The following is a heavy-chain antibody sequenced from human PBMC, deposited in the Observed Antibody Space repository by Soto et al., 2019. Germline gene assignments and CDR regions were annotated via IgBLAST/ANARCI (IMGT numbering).Heavy chain of an antibody. V-gene: IGHV4-39*01. Sequence: QLHLQESGPGLVKPSVTLSLTCTVSGGSIDSSNYYWGWIRQPPGKGLEWIGNIYYSGSTYYNPSLESRVTISVDPSKSQFSLRLSSVTAADTAVYYCARIPRFTGWYYFDSWGQGTLVTVSS. J-gene: IGHJ4*02. CDR1: GGSIDSSNYY. CDR3: ARIPRFTGWYYFDS. D-gene: IGHD6-19*01. CDR2: IYYSGST.